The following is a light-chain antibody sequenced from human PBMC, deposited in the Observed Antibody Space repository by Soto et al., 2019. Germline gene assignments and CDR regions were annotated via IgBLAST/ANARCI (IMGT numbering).Light chain of an antibody. CDR3: QKFNSYPIT. Sequence: DIQMTQSPSTLSASVGDRVTITCRASQSISSWLAWYQQKPGKAPKLLIYDASSLESGVPSRFSGSGSGTEFTLTISSLQPDDGATYYCQKFNSYPITFGQGTRLEIK. V-gene: IGKV1-5*01. J-gene: IGKJ5*01. CDR1: QSISSW. CDR2: DAS.